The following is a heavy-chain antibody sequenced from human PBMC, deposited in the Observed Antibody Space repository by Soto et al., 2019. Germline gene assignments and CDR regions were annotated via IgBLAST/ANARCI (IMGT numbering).Heavy chain of an antibody. Sequence: PGGSLRLSCTSSTISINVHGIQWVRQAPAKGLEWLAFISNDGRVQYYADSVKGRFTISRDYSKNTVDLQMNSLRNEETAVYYCARDIWSGDYKWFDYWGQGTLVTVSS. CDR1: TISINVHG. D-gene: IGHD3-3*01. CDR2: ISNDGRVQ. CDR3: ARDIWSGDYKWFDY. V-gene: IGHV3-30*03. J-gene: IGHJ5*01.